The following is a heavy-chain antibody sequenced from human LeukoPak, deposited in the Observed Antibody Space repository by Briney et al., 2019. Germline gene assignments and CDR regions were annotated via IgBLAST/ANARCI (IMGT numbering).Heavy chain of an antibody. V-gene: IGHV3-30*02. J-gene: IGHJ6*03. D-gene: IGHD5-12*01. CDR1: GFTFSSYG. Sequence: GSLRLSCAASGFTFSSYGMHWVRQAPGKGLEWVAFIRYDGSNKYYADSVKGRFTISRDNSKNTLYLQMNSLRAEDTAVYYCAKGKVAQGYYYYMDVWGKGTTVTVSS. CDR2: IRYDGSNK. CDR3: AKGKVAQGYYYYMDV.